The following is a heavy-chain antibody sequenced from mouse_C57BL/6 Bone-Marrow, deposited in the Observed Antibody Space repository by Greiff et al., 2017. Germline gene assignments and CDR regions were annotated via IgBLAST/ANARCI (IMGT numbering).Heavy chain of an antibody. CDR2: IDPSDSYT. V-gene: IGHV1-50*01. J-gene: IGHJ3*01. CDR3: ASPGAGFAY. CDR1: GYTFTSYW. Sequence: VQLQQPGAELVKPGASVKLSCKASGYTFTSYWMQWVKQRPGQGLEWIGEIDPSDSYTNYNKKFKGKATLTVDSSSSTAYLQLSSLTSEDSAVYYCASPGAGFAYWGQGTLVTVSA. D-gene: IGHD4-1*01.